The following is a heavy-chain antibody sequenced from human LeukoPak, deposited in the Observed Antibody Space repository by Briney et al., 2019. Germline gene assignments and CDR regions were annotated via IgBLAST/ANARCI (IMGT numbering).Heavy chain of an antibody. Sequence: SVKVSCKASGGTFSSYAVSWVRQSPGQGLEWMGRILPWVNISSVAQRFQGRVTVNVEKSMTTAYMELSSLTSDNTAVYYCARGPRKVSSHLNGWGQGTPVIVSS. CDR2: ILPWVNIS. CDR3: ARGPRKVSSHLNG. D-gene: IGHD6-19*01. CDR1: GGTFSSYA. V-gene: IGHV1-69*04. J-gene: IGHJ4*02.